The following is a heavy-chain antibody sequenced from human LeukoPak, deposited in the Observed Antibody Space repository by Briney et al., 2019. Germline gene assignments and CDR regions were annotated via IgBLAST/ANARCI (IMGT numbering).Heavy chain of an antibody. D-gene: IGHD1-26*01. Sequence: GASVKVSCKASGGTFSSYAISWVRQAPGQGLEWMGRIIPTLGIANYAQKFQGRVTITADKSTSTAYMQLSSKRSEDIDVYYCARHLRRSTPRYWGQGTLVTVSS. CDR1: GGTFSSYA. CDR2: IIPTLGIA. J-gene: IGHJ4*02. CDR3: ARHLRRSTPRY. V-gene: IGHV1-69*04.